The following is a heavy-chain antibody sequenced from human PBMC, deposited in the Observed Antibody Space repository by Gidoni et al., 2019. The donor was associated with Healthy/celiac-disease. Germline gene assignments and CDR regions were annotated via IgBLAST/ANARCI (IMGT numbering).Heavy chain of an antibody. CDR3: ARGSKYSRGNWFDP. Sequence: EVQLVESGGGLVQPGGSLRLACAASGFTFSSYWMSWVRQAPGKGLEWVANIKQDGREKYYVDSVKGRFTISRDNAKNSLYLQMNSLRAEDTAVYYCARGSKYSRGNWFDPWGQGTLVTVSS. CDR2: IKQDGREK. D-gene: IGHD6-6*01. V-gene: IGHV3-7*04. J-gene: IGHJ5*02. CDR1: GFTFSSYW.